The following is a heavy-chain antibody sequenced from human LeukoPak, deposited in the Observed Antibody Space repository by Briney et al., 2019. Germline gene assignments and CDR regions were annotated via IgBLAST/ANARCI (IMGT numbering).Heavy chain of an antibody. Sequence: GASVKVSCKASGYTFTSYAMHWVRQAPGQRLEWMGWINAGNGNTKYSQKFQGRVTITRDTSASTAYMELSSLRSEDTAVYYCARLTDYGGNPGEDYWGQGTLVTVSS. CDR3: ARLTDYGGNPGEDY. CDR2: INAGNGNT. J-gene: IGHJ4*02. CDR1: GYTFTSYA. V-gene: IGHV1-3*01. D-gene: IGHD4-23*01.